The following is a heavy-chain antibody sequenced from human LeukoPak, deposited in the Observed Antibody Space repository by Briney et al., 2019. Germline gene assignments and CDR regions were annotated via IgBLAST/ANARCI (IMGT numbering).Heavy chain of an antibody. Sequence: SETLSLTCAVYGGPFSHYYWTWIRQPPGKGLEWIGEINESGSTNYDPSLKSRVTISVDTSKTHFSLNLTPVTAADTAVHYCASRIGRYLYYFGMDVWGQGTTVTVSS. V-gene: IGHV4-34*01. CDR2: INESGST. J-gene: IGHJ6*02. CDR1: GGPFSHYY. D-gene: IGHD1-26*01. CDR3: ASRIGRYLYYFGMDV.